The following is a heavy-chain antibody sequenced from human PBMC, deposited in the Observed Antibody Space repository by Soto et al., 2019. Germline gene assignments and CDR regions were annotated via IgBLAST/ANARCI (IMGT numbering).Heavy chain of an antibody. V-gene: IGHV1-58*01. D-gene: IGHD3-10*01. CDR1: GFTFTSSA. CDR3: AASIHGSGSYYYYFDY. Sequence: ASVKVSCKASGFTFTSSAVQWVRQARGQRLEWIGWIVVGSGNTNYAQKFQESVTITRDMSTSTAYMELSSLRSEDTAVYYCAASIHGSGSYYYYFDYWGQGTLVTVSS. J-gene: IGHJ4*02. CDR2: IVVGSGNT.